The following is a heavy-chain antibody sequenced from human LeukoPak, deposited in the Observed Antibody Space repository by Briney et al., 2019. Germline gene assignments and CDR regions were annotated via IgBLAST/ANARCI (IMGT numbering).Heavy chain of an antibody. CDR2: IYTSRST. J-gene: IGHJ4*02. CDR1: GGSISSGSYY. CDR3: ARDGNYGAFDY. Sequence: SQTLSLTCTVSGGSISSGSYYWSWIRQPAGKGLEWIGRIYTSRSTNYNPSLKSRVTISVDTSKNQFSLKLSSVTAADTAVYYCARDGNYGAFDYWGQGTLVAVSS. D-gene: IGHD4-11*01. V-gene: IGHV4-61*02.